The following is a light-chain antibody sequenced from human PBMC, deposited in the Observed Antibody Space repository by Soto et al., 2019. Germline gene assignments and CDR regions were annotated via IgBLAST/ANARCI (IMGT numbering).Light chain of an antibody. Sequence: QSALTQPASVSGSPGPSITISCTGTSSDVGGYNYVSWYQQHPGKAPKLMIYDVSNRPSGVSNRFSGSKSGNTASLTSSGLQAEDEVDYYCSSYTSSSTPYVFGTGTKLTVL. CDR3: SSYTSSSTPYV. J-gene: IGLJ1*01. V-gene: IGLV2-14*01. CDR2: DVS. CDR1: SSDVGGYNY.